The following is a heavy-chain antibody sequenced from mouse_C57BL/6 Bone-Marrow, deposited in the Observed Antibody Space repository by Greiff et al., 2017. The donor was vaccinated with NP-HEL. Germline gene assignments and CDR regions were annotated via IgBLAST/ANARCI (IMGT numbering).Heavy chain of an antibody. D-gene: IGHD1-1*01. V-gene: IGHV1-55*01. Sequence: QVQLQQPGAELVKPGASVKMSCKASGYTFTSYWITWVKQRPGQGLEWIGDIYPGSGSTNYNEKFKSKATLTVAPSSSTAYMQLSSLTSEDSAVDYCARFYYYDDWGQGNTLTVSA. CDR3: ARFYYYDD. CDR2: IYPGSGST. CDR1: GYTFTSYW. J-gene: IGHJ2*01.